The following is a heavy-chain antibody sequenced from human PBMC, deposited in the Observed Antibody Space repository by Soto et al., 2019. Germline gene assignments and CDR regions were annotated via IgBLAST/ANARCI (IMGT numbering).Heavy chain of an antibody. Sequence: PSETLSLTCGVSGGSLSGATYSWNWIRQPPGKGLEWIGYIFPSVTTYYNPSLKRRVTISIDVSKNQFSLSLRSLTAADTAVYYCARSREFDYWSQGTLVTVSS. CDR3: ARSREFDY. CDR2: IFPSVTT. CDR1: GGSLSGATYS. V-gene: IGHV4-30-2*01. J-gene: IGHJ4*02.